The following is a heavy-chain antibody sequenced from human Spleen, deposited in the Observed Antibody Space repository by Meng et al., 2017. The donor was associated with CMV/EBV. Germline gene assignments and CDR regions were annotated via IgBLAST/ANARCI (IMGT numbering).Heavy chain of an antibody. D-gene: IGHD2-15*01. CDR3: ARGRIYWFDP. CDR2: ISYSGNT. V-gene: IGHV4-61*03. CDR1: GGSVSSDSYF. Sequence: TCIVSGGSVSSDSYFWTWIRQPPGKGLEWIGYISYSGNTNYNPSLKSRVTISVDTSKNHFSLRLRSVTAADTAVYYCARGRIYWFDPWGQGTLVTVSS. J-gene: IGHJ5*02.